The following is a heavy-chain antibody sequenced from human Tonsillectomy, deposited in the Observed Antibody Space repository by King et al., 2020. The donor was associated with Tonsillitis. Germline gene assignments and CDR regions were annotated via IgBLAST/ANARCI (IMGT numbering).Heavy chain of an antibody. CDR1: GDSFRNYA. V-gene: IGHV1-69*01. CDR2: IIPLFGTA. Sequence: QLVQSGAEVKKPGSSVKVSCKASGDSFRNYAINWVRQAPGQGLEWMGGIIPLFGTANYAQKFQGRVTITADEFSSTAYMDLSSLTSEDTAVYYCARGGLPAAIAGPFDFWGQGTMVSVSS. CDR3: ARGGLPAAIAGPFDF. J-gene: IGHJ3*01. D-gene: IGHD2-2*01.